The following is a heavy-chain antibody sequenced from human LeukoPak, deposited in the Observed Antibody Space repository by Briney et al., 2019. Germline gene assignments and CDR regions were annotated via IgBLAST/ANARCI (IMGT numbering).Heavy chain of an antibody. CDR3: ARRSGIQLLNWFDP. V-gene: IGHV4-34*01. CDR2: INHSGST. D-gene: IGHD5-18*01. Sequence: SETLSLTCPVYGGSFRGYYWSWIRQPPGKGLEWIGEINHSGSTNYNPSLKSRVTISVDTSKNQFSLKLSSVTAADTAVYYCARRSGIQLLNWFDPWGQGTLVTVSS. J-gene: IGHJ5*02. CDR1: GGSFRGYY.